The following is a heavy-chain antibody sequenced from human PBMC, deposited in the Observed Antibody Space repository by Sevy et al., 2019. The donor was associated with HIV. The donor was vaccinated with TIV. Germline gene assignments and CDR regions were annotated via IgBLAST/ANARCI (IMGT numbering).Heavy chain of an antibody. CDR2: IYYSGST. CDR3: ARGVRGKLPYCSGGSCYTYYFDY. V-gene: IGHV4-59*01. J-gene: IGHJ4*02. Sequence: SETLSLTCTVSGGSISSYYWSWIRQPPGKGLEWIGYIYYSGSTNYNPSLKSRVTISVDTSKNQFSLKLSSVTAADTAVYYCARGVRGKLPYCSGGSCYTYYFDYWGQGTLVTVSS. CDR1: GGSISSYY. D-gene: IGHD2-15*01.